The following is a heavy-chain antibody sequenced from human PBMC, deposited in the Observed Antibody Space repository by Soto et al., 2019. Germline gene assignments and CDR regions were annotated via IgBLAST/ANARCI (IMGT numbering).Heavy chain of an antibody. CDR3: AKGIESYDFWSGYYEGNWFDP. D-gene: IGHD3-3*01. CDR1: GFTFSSYA. CDR2: ISGSGGST. J-gene: IGHJ5*02. V-gene: IGHV3-23*01. Sequence: TGGSLRLSCAASGFTFSSYAMSWVRQAPGKGLEWVSAISGSGGSTYYADSVKGRFTISRDNSKNTLYLQMNSLRAEDTAVYYCAKGIESYDFWSGYYEGNWFDPWGQGTLVTVSS.